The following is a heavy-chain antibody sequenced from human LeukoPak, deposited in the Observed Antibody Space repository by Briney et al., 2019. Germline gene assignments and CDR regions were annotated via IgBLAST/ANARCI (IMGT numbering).Heavy chain of an antibody. CDR1: GYIFIDYY. CDR2: INPNNGGT. Sequence: ASVKDSRKASGYIFIDYYMHWARQAPGQGLEWLGWINPNNGGTNYPQKFQGRVTMTRDSSTSTAYMELSSLKSGDTAVYFCARHTLADGFGIWGQGTMVTV. CDR3: ARHTLADGFGI. V-gene: IGHV1-2*02. J-gene: IGHJ3*02.